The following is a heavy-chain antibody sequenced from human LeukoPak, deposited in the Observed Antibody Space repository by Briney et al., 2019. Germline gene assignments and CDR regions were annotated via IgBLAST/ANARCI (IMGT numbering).Heavy chain of an antibody. V-gene: IGHV4-4*09. CDR1: GDSISSYY. CDR2: IYTSGGT. CDR3: ARLTRLSTSPDRYYLDY. Sequence: SETLSLTCTVSGDSISSYYWSWIRQPPEKGLEWIGYIYTSGGTNYIPSLKGRVTISIDTSKNQFSLKLSSVTAADSAVYYCARLTRLSTSPDRYYLDYWGQGTLVTVSS. J-gene: IGHJ4*02. D-gene: IGHD6-6*01.